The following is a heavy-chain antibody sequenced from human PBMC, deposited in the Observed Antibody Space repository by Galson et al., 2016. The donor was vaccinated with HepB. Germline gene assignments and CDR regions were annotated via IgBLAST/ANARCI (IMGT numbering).Heavy chain of an antibody. Sequence: SLRLSCAASGFTFSRLDMTWVRQAPGNGLEWVSAISGRGDRTYYADSVKGRFTISRDNTKNTVDLHMNSLRAEDTAVYYCAKDFDVGVAAGEYWGQGILVTVSS. CDR3: AKDFDVGVAAGEY. D-gene: IGHD6-19*01. CDR1: GFTFSRLD. CDR2: ISGRGDRT. J-gene: IGHJ4*02. V-gene: IGHV3-23*01.